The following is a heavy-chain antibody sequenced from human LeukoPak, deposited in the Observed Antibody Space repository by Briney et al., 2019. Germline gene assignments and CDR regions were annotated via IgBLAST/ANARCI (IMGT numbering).Heavy chain of an antibody. CDR2: IQYNGNNK. Sequence: GGSLRLSCAASGSTFSTYGMHWVRQAPGKGLEWVAFIQYNGNNKYYADSVKGRFTISRDNSRNTLYLQMNSLRAEDTAVYYCARASIAAADSFDYWGQGTLVTVSS. V-gene: IGHV3-30*02. CDR1: GSTFSTYG. J-gene: IGHJ4*02. CDR3: ARASIAAADSFDY. D-gene: IGHD6-13*01.